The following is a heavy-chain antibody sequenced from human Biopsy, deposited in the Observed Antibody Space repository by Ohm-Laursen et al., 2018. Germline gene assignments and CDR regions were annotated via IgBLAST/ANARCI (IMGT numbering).Heavy chain of an antibody. CDR1: GDTISTYY. D-gene: IGHD5-12*01. Sequence: TLSLTCTVSGDTISTYYWNWIRQTPGKGLEWIGYIHYTGHIRINPPLNSRATLSVDTSKDQFSLKLSSLTAADTAIYYCARNRVDVVKVTTIGWNFDLWGRGTLVTVS. V-gene: IGHV4-59*08. CDR2: IHYTGHI. J-gene: IGHJ2*01. CDR3: ARNRVDVVKVTTIGWNFDL.